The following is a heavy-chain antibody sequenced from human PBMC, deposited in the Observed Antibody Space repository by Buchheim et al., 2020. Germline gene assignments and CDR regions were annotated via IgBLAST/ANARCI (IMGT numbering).Heavy chain of an antibody. D-gene: IGHD3-3*01. CDR1: GFTFSSYW. V-gene: IGHV3-74*01. Sequence: EVQLVESGGGLVQPGGSLRLSCAASGFTFSSYWMHWVRQAPGKGLVWVSRINSDGSSTSYADSAKGRFTISRDNAKKTLFLQMNSLRAEDTAVYYCARDPHDFWSGEGSGWFDPWGQGTL. CDR3: ARDPHDFWSGEGSGWFDP. J-gene: IGHJ5*02. CDR2: INSDGSST.